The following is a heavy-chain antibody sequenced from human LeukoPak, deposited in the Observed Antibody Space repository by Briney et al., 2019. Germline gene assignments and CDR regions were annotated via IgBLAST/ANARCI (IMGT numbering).Heavy chain of an antibody. D-gene: IGHD3-10*01. V-gene: IGHV4-59*01. CDR3: ATVRGSTADY. Sequence: SETLSLTCTVSGGSISSYYWSWIRQPPGKGLEWIGYIYYSGSTNYNPSLKSRVTISVDTSKNQFSLKLSSVTAADTAVYYCATVRGSTADYWGQGTLITVSS. J-gene: IGHJ4*02. CDR2: IYYSGST. CDR1: GGSISSYY.